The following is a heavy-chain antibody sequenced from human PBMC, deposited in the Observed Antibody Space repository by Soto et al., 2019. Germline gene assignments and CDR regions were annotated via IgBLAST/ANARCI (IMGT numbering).Heavy chain of an antibody. CDR2: IGSGGDNI. D-gene: IGHD3-9*01. CDR1: GFAFSSYN. V-gene: IGHV3-48*03. Sequence: EVQLVESGGGSVQVGGSLRLSCAASGFAFSSYNMHWVRQTPGKGLEWVSYIGSGGDNIKYADSVKGRFTLSRDNAKNSLLLQINNLSVDHTAVYYCARGALRGTLVAVPCWGLATAVTVS. J-gene: IGHJ4*02. CDR3: ARGALRGTLVAVPC.